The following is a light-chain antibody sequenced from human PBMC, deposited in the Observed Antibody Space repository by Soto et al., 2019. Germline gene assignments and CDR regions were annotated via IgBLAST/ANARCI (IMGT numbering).Light chain of an antibody. CDR3: QQYNNWPPWT. V-gene: IGKV3-15*01. CDR2: GAS. J-gene: IGKJ1*01. Sequence: EIVMTQSPATLSVSPGERVTLSCRASQRISSNLAWYQQKPGQAPRLLIYGASSRATGIPARFSGSGSGAEFTLTISSLQSEDFAVYYCQQYNNWPPWTFGQWTKVEIK. CDR1: QRISSN.